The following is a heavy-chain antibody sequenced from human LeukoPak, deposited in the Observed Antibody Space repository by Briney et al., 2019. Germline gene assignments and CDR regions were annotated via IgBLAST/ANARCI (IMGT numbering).Heavy chain of an antibody. D-gene: IGHD5-18*01. J-gene: IGHJ4*02. CDR3: ARDSGAYSYGYPFTD. CDR1: GYTFTGYY. V-gene: IGHV1-2*02. Sequence: ASVKVSCKASGYTFTGYYMHWVRQAPGQGLEWMGWINPKSGGTNYAQKFQGRVTMTRDTSISTAYMEVSSLRSDDTAVFYCARDSGAYSYGYPFTDWGQGTLVTVSS. CDR2: INPKSGGT.